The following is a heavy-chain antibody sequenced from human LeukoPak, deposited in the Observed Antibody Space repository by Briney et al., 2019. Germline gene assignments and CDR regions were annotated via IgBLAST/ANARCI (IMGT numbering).Heavy chain of an antibody. J-gene: IGHJ4*02. CDR2: ISISSSYR. CDR3: ARDQGNTAFDY. V-gene: IGHV3-21*01. D-gene: IGHD5-18*01. Sequence: GGSLRLSCAASGFTFGTYTMNWVRQAPGKGLELVSSISISSSYRYYADSVKGRFTISRDNAKNSLFLQMNSLRAEDTAVYYCARDQGNTAFDYWGQGTLVTVSS. CDR1: GFTFGTYT.